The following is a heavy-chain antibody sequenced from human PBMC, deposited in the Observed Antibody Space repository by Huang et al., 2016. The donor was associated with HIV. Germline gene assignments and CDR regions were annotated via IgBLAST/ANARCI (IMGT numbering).Heavy chain of an antibody. J-gene: IGHJ4*02. CDR3: ARSAYGDLDY. D-gene: IGHD4-17*01. Sequence: QVHLVQSGAEVKKPGASVKVSCMASGYTFTNYDINWVRQAPGRGLEWMGWMNPNTGNTGFEQSFQGRVTMTRKTSITTAYMELTSLTSEDTAVYYCARSAYGDLDYWGLGTLVIVSS. CDR1: GYTFTNYD. V-gene: IGHV1-8*02. CDR2: MNPNTGNT.